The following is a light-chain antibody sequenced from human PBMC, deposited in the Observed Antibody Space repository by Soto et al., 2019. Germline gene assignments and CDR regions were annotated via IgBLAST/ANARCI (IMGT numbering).Light chain of an antibody. CDR2: AAS. J-gene: IGKJ1*01. Sequence: EVVLTQSQGTLSLSPGERATLSCKASQSVKNNYFAWYQHKPGQAPRLLIYAASSRATGIPDRFRGSGSGTDFTLTISRLEPEDFAMYYCQQYANVPRSFGQGTKVDIK. CDR3: QQYANVPRS. CDR1: QSVKNNY. V-gene: IGKV3-20*01.